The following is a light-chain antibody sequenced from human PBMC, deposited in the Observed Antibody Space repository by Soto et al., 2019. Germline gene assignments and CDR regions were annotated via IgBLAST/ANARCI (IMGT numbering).Light chain of an antibody. CDR1: QSVLYSSNNKNY. Sequence: DIVMTQSPDSLAVSLGERATINCKSSQSVLYSSNNKNYLAWYQQKPGQPPKLLIYWASTRESGVPDRFSGSRSGTDFTLTISSLQAEDVAVYYFQQYYSTPLTFGGGTKVEIK. V-gene: IGKV4-1*01. J-gene: IGKJ4*01. CDR2: WAS. CDR3: QQYYSTPLT.